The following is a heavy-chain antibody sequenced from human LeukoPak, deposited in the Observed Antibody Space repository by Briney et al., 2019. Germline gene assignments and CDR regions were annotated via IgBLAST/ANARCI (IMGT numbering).Heavy chain of an antibody. D-gene: IGHD2-2*01. CDR2: MNPNSGNT. CDR1: GYTFSTYD. V-gene: IGHV1-8*03. CDR3: ARAIRYQLLSDY. Sequence: ASVKVSFKTSGYTFSTYDINWVRPAAGQGLEWMGWMNPNSGNTGFAQKFQGRATITRDTSITTAYLELSSLRSEDTAVYYCARAIRYQLLSDYWGQGTLVTVSS. J-gene: IGHJ4*02.